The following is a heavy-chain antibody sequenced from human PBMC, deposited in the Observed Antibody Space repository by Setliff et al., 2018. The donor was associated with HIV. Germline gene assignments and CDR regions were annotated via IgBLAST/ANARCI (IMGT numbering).Heavy chain of an antibody. CDR1: GYTFTSYY. V-gene: IGHV1-46*01. CDR3: ARDIDRGAASIYGMDV. J-gene: IGHJ6*02. D-gene: IGHD2-15*01. Sequence: GASVKVSCKASGYTFTSYYMHWVRQAPGQGLEWMGIINPSGGSTSYAQKFQGRVTMTRDTSTSTVYMELSSLRSEDTAVYYCARDIDRGAASIYGMDVWGQGTTVTVSS. CDR2: INPSGGST.